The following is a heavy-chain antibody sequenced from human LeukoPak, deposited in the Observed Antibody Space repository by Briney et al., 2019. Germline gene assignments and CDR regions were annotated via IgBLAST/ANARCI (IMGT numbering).Heavy chain of an antibody. CDR2: INPNSGGT. CDR3: ARDHYYGSGNLMDY. CDR1: VYTFTGYY. Sequence: GASVKVSCKASVYTFTGYYMHWVRQAPGQGLEWMGWINPNSGGTNYAQKFQGRVTMTRDTSISTAYMELSRLRSDDTAVYYCARDHYYGSGNLMDYWGQGTLVTVSS. J-gene: IGHJ4*02. D-gene: IGHD3-10*01. V-gene: IGHV1-2*02.